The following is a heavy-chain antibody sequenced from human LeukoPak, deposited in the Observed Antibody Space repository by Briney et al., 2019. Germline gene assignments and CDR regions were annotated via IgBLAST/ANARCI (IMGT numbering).Heavy chain of an antibody. CDR2: IIPILGIA. Sequence: SVKVSCKASGYTFTGYYMHWVRQAPGQGLEWMGRIIPILGIANYAQKFQGRVTITADKSTSTAYMELSSLRSEDTAVYYCARVGEGSIGYFDYWGQGTLVTVSS. V-gene: IGHV1-69*04. D-gene: IGHD1-26*01. CDR3: ARVGEGSIGYFDY. J-gene: IGHJ4*02. CDR1: GYTFTGYY.